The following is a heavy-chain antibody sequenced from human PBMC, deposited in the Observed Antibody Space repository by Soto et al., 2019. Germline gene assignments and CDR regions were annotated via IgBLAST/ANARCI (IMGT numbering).Heavy chain of an antibody. Sequence: ASVKVSCKTSRYIFTGYYMHWVRQAPGQGLEWMGWINPNSGDTNYAQRFKGRVSMTSDTSINTAYLELSRLRPGDTAVFFCARSHSAYHYHAMDAWGQGTAVTVS. V-gene: IGHV1-2*02. CDR1: RYIFTGYY. J-gene: IGHJ6*02. CDR2: INPNSGDT. CDR3: ARSHSAYHYHAMDA.